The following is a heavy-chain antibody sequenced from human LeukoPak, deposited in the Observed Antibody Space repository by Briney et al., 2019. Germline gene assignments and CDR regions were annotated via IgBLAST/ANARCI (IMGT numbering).Heavy chain of an antibody. CDR2: IYTSGGT. D-gene: IGHD6-19*01. CDR3: ARARTGYSSSPSLSYYFDY. J-gene: IGHJ4*02. V-gene: IGHV4-4*07. Sequence: SETLSLTCTVSGGSISSYYWSWIRQPAGKGLEWIGRIYTSGGTNYNPSLKSRVTMSVDTSKNQFSLKLSSVTAADTAVYYCARARTGYSSSPSLSYYFDYWGQGTLVTVSS. CDR1: GGSISSYY.